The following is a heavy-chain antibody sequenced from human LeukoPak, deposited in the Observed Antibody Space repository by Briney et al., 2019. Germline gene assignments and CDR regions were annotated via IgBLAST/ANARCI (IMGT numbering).Heavy chain of an antibody. CDR3: ARPGPYYDSSGYYYGDAFDI. CDR1: GGTFSSYA. J-gene: IGHJ3*02. Sequence: ASVKVSCKASGGTFSSYAISWVRQAPGQGLEWMGRIIPILGIANYAQKFQGRVTITADKSTSTAYMELSSLRSEDTAVYYCARPGPYYDSSGYYYGDAFDIWGQGTMVTVSS. V-gene: IGHV1-69*04. CDR2: IIPILGIA. D-gene: IGHD3-22*01.